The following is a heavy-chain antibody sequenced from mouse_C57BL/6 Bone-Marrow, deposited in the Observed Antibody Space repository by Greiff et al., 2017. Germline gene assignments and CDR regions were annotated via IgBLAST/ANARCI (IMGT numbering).Heavy chain of an antibody. CDR2: IDPSDSYT. D-gene: IGHD2-5*01. CDR3: ARSAYYSNLYAMDY. Sequence: QVQLQQPGAELVMPGASVKLSCKASGYTFTSYWMHWVKQRPGQGLEWIGEIDPSDSYTNYNQQFKGKSTLTVDKSSSTAYMQLCSLTSEDSAVYYCARSAYYSNLYAMDYWGQGTSVTVSS. V-gene: IGHV1-69*01. J-gene: IGHJ4*01. CDR1: GYTFTSYW.